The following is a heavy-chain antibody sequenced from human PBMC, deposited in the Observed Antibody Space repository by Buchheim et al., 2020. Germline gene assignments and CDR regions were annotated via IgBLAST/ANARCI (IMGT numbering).Heavy chain of an antibody. CDR2: IDWDDDK. CDR1: STTGMC. CDR3: ARTYYYGSGSYSTDY. D-gene: IGHD3-10*01. V-gene: IGHV2-70*01. J-gene: IGHJ4*02. Sequence: STTGMCVSWIRQPPGKALEWLALIDWDDDKYYSTSLKTRLTISKDTSKNQVVLTMTNMDPVDTATYNCARTYYYGSGSYSTDYWGQGTL.